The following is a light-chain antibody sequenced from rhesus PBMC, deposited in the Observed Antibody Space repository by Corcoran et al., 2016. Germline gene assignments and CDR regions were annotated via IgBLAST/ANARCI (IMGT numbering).Light chain of an antibody. J-gene: IGLJ1*01. CDR2: AVS. Sequence: QAALTQPRSVYGSPGQSVTISCTGTSSDIGGYNYVSWYQQHPGTAPKVMIYAVSKRPSGVSARFSGSKSGNTASLTISGLQAEDEADYYCSSYAGSNTFIFGAGTRLTVL. CDR1: SSDIGGYNY. CDR3: SSYAGSNTFI. V-gene: IGLV2-32*02.